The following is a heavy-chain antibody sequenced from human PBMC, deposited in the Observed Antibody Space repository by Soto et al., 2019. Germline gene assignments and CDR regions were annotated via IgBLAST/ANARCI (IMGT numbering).Heavy chain of an antibody. V-gene: IGHV1-46*01. Sequence: QVQLVQSGAEVKKPGASVKVSCKAFGYTFTSYNMHWVRQAPGQGLEWVGIINPSAGSTNYAQKCQGRVTMTRDTSTSTVYMELSTLRYEDPAVYYFARFLMLTATYYWGQGTLVTVSS. CDR2: INPSAGST. D-gene: IGHD3-16*01. J-gene: IGHJ4*02. CDR1: GYTFTSYN. CDR3: ARFLMLTATYY.